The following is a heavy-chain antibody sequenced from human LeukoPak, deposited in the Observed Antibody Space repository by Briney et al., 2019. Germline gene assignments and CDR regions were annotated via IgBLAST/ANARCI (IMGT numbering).Heavy chain of an antibody. J-gene: IGHJ4*02. V-gene: IGHV1-18*04. CDR2: ISAYNGNT. CDR1: GYTFTSYG. Sequence: ASVKVSCKASGYTFTSYGISWVRQAPGQGLEWMGWISAYNGNTNYAQKLQGRVTMTTDTSTSTAYMELRSLRSDDTAVYYCARDQSWSYCSGGSCSWRFDYWGQGTLVTVSS. CDR3: ARDQSWSYCSGGSCSWRFDY. D-gene: IGHD2-15*01.